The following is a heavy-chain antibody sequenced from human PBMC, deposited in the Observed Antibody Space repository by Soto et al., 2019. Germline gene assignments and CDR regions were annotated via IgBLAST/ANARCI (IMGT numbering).Heavy chain of an antibody. CDR1: GGSISSSSYY. CDR3: ARVAVAGTRVDY. D-gene: IGHD6-19*01. Sequence: SETLSLTCTVSGGSISSSSYYWGWIRQPPGKGLEWIGSIYYSGSTYYNPSLKSRVTISVDTSKNQFSLKLSSVTAADTAVYYCARVAVAGTRVDYWGQGTPVTVSS. CDR2: IYYSGST. J-gene: IGHJ4*02. V-gene: IGHV4-39*07.